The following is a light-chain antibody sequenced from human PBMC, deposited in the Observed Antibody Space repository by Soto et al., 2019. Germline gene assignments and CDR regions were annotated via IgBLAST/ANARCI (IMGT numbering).Light chain of an antibody. V-gene: IGKV4-1*01. CDR2: WAS. CDR1: QSVLYTSNNKDY. J-gene: IGKJ2*02. Sequence: DIVMTQSPDSLPVSLGERATINCESSQSVLYTSNNKDYLAWFQQKPGQPPKLLIYWASTRESGVPDRFSGSGSGTDFTLTISSLQAEDVAVYYCQQYYTTPRTFGQGTKLEIK. CDR3: QQYYTTPRT.